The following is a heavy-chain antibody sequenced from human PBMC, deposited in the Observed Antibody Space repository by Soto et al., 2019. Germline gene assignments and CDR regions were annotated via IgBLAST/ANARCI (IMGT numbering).Heavy chain of an antibody. Sequence: QVQLVQSGAEVQKPGSSVKVSCKASGGTFSSYTISWVRQAPGQGLACMGRIIPILGIANYAKKFQGRVTITADKSTSTGDMEVSSLRSEDTAVYYCAGDNRGVGAASAHWFDPWGQGTLVTVSS. D-gene: IGHD2-15*01. J-gene: IGHJ5*02. CDR1: GGTFSSYT. CDR2: IIPILGIA. V-gene: IGHV1-69*08. CDR3: AGDNRGVGAASAHWFDP.